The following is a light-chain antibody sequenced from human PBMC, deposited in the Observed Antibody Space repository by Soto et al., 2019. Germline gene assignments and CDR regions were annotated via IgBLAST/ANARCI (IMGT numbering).Light chain of an antibody. J-gene: IGKJ1*01. CDR1: QSISRW. CDR2: DAS. V-gene: IGKV1-5*01. Sequence: IQLTQSPSTLSASLGDTVTMPCRASQSISRWLSWYQQKAGKAPKLLIYDASTLQTGVASRFSGSMSGTEFTLTITGLQPDDSATYYCKQYNSYWTFGPGTKVDIK. CDR3: KQYNSYWT.